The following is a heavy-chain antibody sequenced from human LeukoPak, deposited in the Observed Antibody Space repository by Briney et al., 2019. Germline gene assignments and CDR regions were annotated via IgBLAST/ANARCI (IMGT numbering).Heavy chain of an antibody. V-gene: IGHV1-2*02. D-gene: IGHD2-8*01. CDR2: INPNSGGT. Sequence: GASVKVSCKASGYTFTGYYMHWVRQAPGQGLEWMGWINPNSGGTNYAQKFQGRVTMTRDTSISTAYMELSSLRSDDTAVYYCARDAACSYGYGRGTNGVCQPDYWGQGTLVTVSS. J-gene: IGHJ4*02. CDR3: ARDAACSYGYGRGTNGVCQPDY. CDR1: GYTFTGYY.